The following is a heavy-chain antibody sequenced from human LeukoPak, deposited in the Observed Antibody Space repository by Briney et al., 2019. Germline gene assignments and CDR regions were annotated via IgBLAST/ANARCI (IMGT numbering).Heavy chain of an antibody. D-gene: IGHD6-13*01. J-gene: IGHJ4*02. Sequence: GRSLRLSCAASGFTFSSYAMHWVRQAPGKGLEWVAVISYDGSNKYYVDSVKGRFTISRDNSKNTLYLQMNSLRAEDTAVYYCARDNGAAAPFDYWGQGTLVTVSS. V-gene: IGHV3-30-3*01. CDR2: ISYDGSNK. CDR1: GFTFSSYA. CDR3: ARDNGAAAPFDY.